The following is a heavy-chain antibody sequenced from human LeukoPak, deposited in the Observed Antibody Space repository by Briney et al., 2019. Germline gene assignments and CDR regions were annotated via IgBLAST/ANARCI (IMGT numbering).Heavy chain of an antibody. J-gene: IGHJ4*02. CDR3: ARVRSSGYPPPPAFDY. CDR2: IYYSGST. D-gene: IGHD3-22*01. Sequence: SETLSLTCTVSGGSISSYYWSWIRHPPGKGLEWIWYIYYSGSTNYNPSLKSRVTISVDTSKNQFSLKLSSVTAADTAVYYCARVRSSGYPPPPAFDYWGQGTLVTVSS. CDR1: GGSISSYY. V-gene: IGHV4-59*01.